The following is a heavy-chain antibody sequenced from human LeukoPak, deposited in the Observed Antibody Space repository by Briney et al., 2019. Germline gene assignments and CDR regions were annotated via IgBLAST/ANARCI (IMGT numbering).Heavy chain of an antibody. CDR2: IIPIFGTA. J-gene: IGHJ4*02. D-gene: IGHD5-18*01. V-gene: IGHV1-69*13. CDR1: GYTFTSYA. CDR3: ASKRGYSYGLDY. Sequence: ASVKVSCKASGYTFTSYAISWVRQAPGQGLEWMGGIIPIFGTANYAQKFQGRVTITADESTSTGYMELSSLRSEDTAVYYCASKRGYSYGLDYWGQGTLVTVSS.